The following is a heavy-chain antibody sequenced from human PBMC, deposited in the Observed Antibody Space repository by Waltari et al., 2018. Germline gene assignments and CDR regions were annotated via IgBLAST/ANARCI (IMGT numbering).Heavy chain of an antibody. D-gene: IGHD2-15*01. J-gene: IGHJ4*02. V-gene: IGHV4-4*02. CDR1: GDSMSSSNR. CDR2: SPRSGKT. Sequence: QLQESGPGLVKPSGTLSLTCTVSGDSMSSSNRWSWVCQSPETGREWIGTSPRSGKTNYNPSLGSRVTRSMETANNQCSLRVTSTTAADTAVYYWARDRGRGLYLDSWGQGTLVTVSP. CDR3: ARDRGRGLYLDS.